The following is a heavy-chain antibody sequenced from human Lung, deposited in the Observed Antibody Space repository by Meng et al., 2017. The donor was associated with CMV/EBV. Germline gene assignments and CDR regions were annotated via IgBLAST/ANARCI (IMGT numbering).Heavy chain of an antibody. CDR3: ALFTRSWFDP. J-gene: IGHJ5*02. CDR2: IYWDDDK. CDR1: GFSLSTSEVG. V-gene: IGHV2-5*02. Sequence: QITLKESCPTLVKPHTTLTLTCTFSGFSLSTSEVGVGWIRQPPGKALEWLAVIYWDDDKRYSPSLKSRLTITKDTSKNQVVLTLTNMDPVDTATYYCALFTRSWFDPWGQGTLVTVSS. D-gene: IGHD2-2*01.